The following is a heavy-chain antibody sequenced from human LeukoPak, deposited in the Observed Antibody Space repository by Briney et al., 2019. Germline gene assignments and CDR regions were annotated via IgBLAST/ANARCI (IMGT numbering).Heavy chain of an antibody. CDR3: AREGIMDYSNCMDV. Sequence: GASVKVSCKASGGTFSSYAISWVRQAPGQGLEWMGGIIPIFGTANYAQKFQGRVTITADKSTSTAYMELSSLRSEDTAVYYCAREGIMDYSNCMDVWGKGTTVTVSS. V-gene: IGHV1-69*06. CDR1: GGTFSSYA. D-gene: IGHD4-11*01. CDR2: IIPIFGTA. J-gene: IGHJ6*04.